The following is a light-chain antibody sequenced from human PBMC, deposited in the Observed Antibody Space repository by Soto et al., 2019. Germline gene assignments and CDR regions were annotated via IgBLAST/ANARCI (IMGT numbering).Light chain of an antibody. V-gene: IGKV3-15*01. Sequence: EIVMTQSPATLSVSPGERASLSCRASQNIRTNLAWYQLKPGQAPRLLIYVASTRAAGIPARFSGSGSGTEFTLTIDSLQSEDFAIYYCQHYNNCPLTFVGGTRVEIK. J-gene: IGKJ4*01. CDR3: QHYNNCPLT. CDR2: VAS. CDR1: QNIRTN.